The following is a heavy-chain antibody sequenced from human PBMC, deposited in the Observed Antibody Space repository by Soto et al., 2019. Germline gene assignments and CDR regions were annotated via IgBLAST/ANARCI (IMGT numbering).Heavy chain of an antibody. J-gene: IGHJ4*02. D-gene: IGHD2-2*01. CDR3: GRPNLYCTSTSCYDY. CDR2: ISGGGGST. V-gene: IGHV3-23*01. Sequence: EVQLLESGGGLVQPGGSLRLSCAASGFTFSSYAMSWVRQAPGKGLEWVSAISGGGGSTYNADSVKGRFTISRDNSKNERYLQMNSLRAGDTSVYYCGRPNLYCTSTSCYDYGGQGTLVTVSS. CDR1: GFTFSSYA.